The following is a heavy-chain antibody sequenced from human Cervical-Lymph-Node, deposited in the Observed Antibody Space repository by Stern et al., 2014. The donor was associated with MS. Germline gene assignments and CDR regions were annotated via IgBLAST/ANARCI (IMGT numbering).Heavy chain of an antibody. CDR1: GDSISSYTHY. CDR2: VYYSGAT. Sequence: QVQLQESGPGLVKPSETLSLTCAVSGDSISSYTHYWAWIRQPPGKGLEWIGSVYYSGATYYNPSLKSPVTLCVDTSQNHFSLGLNSVTAADTAVYYCAKHACTGAACPFDLWGQGTLVTVSS. J-gene: IGHJ4*02. V-gene: IGHV4-39*01. D-gene: IGHD2-8*02. CDR3: AKHACTGAACPFDL.